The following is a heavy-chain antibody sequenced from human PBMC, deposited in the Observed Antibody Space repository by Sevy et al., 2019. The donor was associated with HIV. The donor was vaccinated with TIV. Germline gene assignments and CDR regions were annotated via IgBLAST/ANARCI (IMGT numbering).Heavy chain of an antibody. V-gene: IGHV1-2*06. D-gene: IGHD3-9*01. Sequence: ASVKVSCKASGYTFTGYYMHWVRQAPGQGLEWMGRINPNSGGTNYAQKFQGRVTMTRDTSISTAYMELSRLRSDDTAVYYCARGLGDYDILTGYYISYFDYWGQGTLVTVSS. CDR3: ARGLGDYDILTGYYISYFDY. CDR2: INPNSGGT. J-gene: IGHJ4*02. CDR1: GYTFTGYY.